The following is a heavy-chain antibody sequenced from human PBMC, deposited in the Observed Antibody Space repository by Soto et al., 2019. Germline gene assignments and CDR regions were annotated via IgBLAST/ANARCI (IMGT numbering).Heavy chain of an antibody. CDR2: IYHSGST. V-gene: IGHV4-30-2*01. Sequence: SETLSLTCAVSGGSISSGGYSWSWIRQPPGKGLEWIGYIYHSGSTYYNPSLKSRVTISVDRSKNQFSLKLSSVTAADTAVYYCARNTVTTFNYFDYWGQGTLVTGSS. CDR3: ARNTVTTFNYFDY. D-gene: IGHD4-4*01. J-gene: IGHJ4*02. CDR1: GGSISSGGYS.